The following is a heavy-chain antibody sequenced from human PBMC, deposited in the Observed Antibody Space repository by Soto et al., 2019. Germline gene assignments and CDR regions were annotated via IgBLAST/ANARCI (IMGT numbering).Heavy chain of an antibody. J-gene: IGHJ4*02. CDR1: GGSFSGYY. Sequence: SETLSLTCAVYGGSFSGYYWSWIRQPPGKGLEWIGEINHSGSTNYNPSLKSRVTISVDTSKNQFSLKLSSVTAADTAVYYCAKSGLLSYYFDYWGQGTLVTVSS. D-gene: IGHD3-16*02. CDR2: INHSGST. V-gene: IGHV4-34*01. CDR3: AKSGLLSYYFDY.